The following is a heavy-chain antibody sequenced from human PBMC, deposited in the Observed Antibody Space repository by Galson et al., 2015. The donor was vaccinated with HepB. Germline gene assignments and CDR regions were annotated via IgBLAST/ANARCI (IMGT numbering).Heavy chain of an antibody. V-gene: IGHV7-4-1*02. Sequence: SVKVSCKASGYTFTTYALNWVRQAPGQGLEWMGWININTGNPAYAQGFTGRFVFSLDTSVSTAYLQISSLKAEDTAVYYCARFPAYYFDYWGQGTLVTVSS. J-gene: IGHJ4*02. CDR3: ARFPAYYFDY. CDR2: ININTGNP. CDR1: GYTFTTYA.